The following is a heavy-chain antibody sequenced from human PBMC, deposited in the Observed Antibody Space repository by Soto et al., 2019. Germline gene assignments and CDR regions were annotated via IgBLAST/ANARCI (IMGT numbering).Heavy chain of an antibody. CDR2: IIPISGTT. CDR3: ARGYCSGGDCYRGPYFGMDV. CDR1: GGTFSSHA. D-gene: IGHD2-15*01. V-gene: IGHV1-69*13. J-gene: IGHJ6*02. Sequence: SVKVSCKASGGTFSSHAIIWVRQAPGHGLEWMGGIIPISGTTYYTQKFQGRVTITADEPTSTAFMELSSLKSEDTAVFYCARGYCSGGDCYRGPYFGMDVWGQGTTVTVSS.